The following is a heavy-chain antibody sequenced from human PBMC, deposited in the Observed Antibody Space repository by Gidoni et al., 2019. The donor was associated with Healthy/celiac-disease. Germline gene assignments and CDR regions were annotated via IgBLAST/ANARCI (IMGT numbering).Heavy chain of an antibody. J-gene: IGHJ4*02. CDR1: GFTFSDYY. CDR2: ISSSSSYT. V-gene: IGHV3-11*06. Sequence: QVQLVESGGGLVKPGGSLRLSCAASGFTFSDYYMSWIRQAPGKGLEWVSYISSSSSYTNYADSVKGRFTISRDNAKNSLYLQMNSLRAEDTAVYYCARAVYSSSWYIDYWGQGTLVTVSS. D-gene: IGHD6-13*01. CDR3: ARAVYSSSWYIDY.